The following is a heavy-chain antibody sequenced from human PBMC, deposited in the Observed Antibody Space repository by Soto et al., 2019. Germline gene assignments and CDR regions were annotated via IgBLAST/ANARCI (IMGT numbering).Heavy chain of an antibody. V-gene: IGHV3-23*01. J-gene: IGHJ6*02. CDR3: SGGSDNWNYRGSQDV. CDR1: RFSFTNYA. Sequence: ELLLLESGGGLVQPGGSLRLSCTASRFSFTNYAMNWVRQAPGKGLEWVSGLSVSGGSKYYADSVKGRFTISRDPSKNTMFLQMNSLRDEDTDIYSCSGGSDNWNYRGSQDVWGQGTTVTVSS. CDR2: LSVSGGSK. D-gene: IGHD1-7*01.